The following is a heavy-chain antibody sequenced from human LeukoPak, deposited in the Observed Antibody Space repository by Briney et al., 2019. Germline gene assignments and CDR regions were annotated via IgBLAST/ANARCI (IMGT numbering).Heavy chain of an antibody. D-gene: IGHD1-1*01. J-gene: IGHJ4*02. V-gene: IGHV3-23*01. CDR1: GFTFSTYA. CDR2: ISGSGGTT. CDR3: ARAWYNWNLGY. Sequence: GGSLRLSCAASGFTFSTYAMSWVRQTPGKGLEWVSAISGSGGTTYYADSVKGRFTISRDNSKNTLYLQMNSLRAEDTAVYYCARAWYNWNLGYWGQGTLVTVSS.